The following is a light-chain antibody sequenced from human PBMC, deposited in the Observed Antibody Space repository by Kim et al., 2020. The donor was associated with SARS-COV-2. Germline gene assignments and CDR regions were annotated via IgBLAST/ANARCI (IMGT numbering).Light chain of an antibody. CDR1: QSISSW. Sequence: VGDRVTITCRASQSISSWLAWYQQKSGKAPKLLIYKASSLESGVPSRFSGSGSGTEFTLTISSLQPDDFATYYCQQYNSYSPTWTFGQGTKVDIK. J-gene: IGKJ1*01. CDR3: QQYNSYSPTWT. V-gene: IGKV1-5*03. CDR2: KAS.